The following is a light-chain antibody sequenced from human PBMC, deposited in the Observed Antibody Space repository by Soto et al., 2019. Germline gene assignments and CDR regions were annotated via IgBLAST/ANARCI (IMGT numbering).Light chain of an antibody. V-gene: IGLV2-14*03. CDR3: CSYTSSSAPVV. CDR1: SSDVGGYHD. CDR2: DVS. J-gene: IGLJ2*01. Sequence: QSALTQPASVSGSPGQTITISCTGTSSDVGGYHDVSWYQQHPGTAPKLMIYDVSNRPSGVSNRFSGSKSGNTASLTISGLQAEDEADYYCCSYTSSSAPVVFGGGTKLTVL.